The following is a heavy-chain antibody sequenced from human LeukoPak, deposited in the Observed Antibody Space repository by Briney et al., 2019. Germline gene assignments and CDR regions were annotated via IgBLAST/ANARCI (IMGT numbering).Heavy chain of an antibody. CDR1: GGSISSGSYY. V-gene: IGHV4-61*02. J-gene: IGHJ1*01. CDR2: IYTSGST. Sequence: TSQTLSLTCTVSGGSISSGSYYWSWIRQPAGMELEWIGRIYTSGSTNYNPSLKSRVTIAVDTSKNQFSPKLSAVTAADTPVCSCARVGRSEEFQHWGQGTLVTVSS. CDR3: ARVGRSEEFQH. D-gene: IGHD3-10*01.